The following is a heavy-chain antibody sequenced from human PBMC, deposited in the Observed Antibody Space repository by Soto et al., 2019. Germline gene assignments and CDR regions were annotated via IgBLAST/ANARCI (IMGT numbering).Heavy chain of an antibody. CDR3: VRGYSSGSYWAY. CDR1: GGSFSGYY. J-gene: IGHJ4*02. V-gene: IGHV4-34*01. CDR2: INQSGST. Sequence: NPSETLSLTCAVYGGSFSGYYWSWIRQPPGKGLEWIGEINQSGSTNYNPSLKSRVTISLDTSKNQFSLKLSSVTAADTAVYYCVRGYSSGSYWAYWGQGTLVTVSS. D-gene: IGHD3-10*01.